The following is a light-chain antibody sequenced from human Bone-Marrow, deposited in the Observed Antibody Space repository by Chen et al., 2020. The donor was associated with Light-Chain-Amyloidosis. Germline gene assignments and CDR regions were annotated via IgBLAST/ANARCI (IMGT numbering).Light chain of an antibody. CDR1: DLPTKY. J-gene: IGLJ2*01. Sequence: SYELPPPPSVSVSPGQTARITCSGDDLPTKYAYWYQQKPGQAPVLVIHRDTERPSGISERFSGSSSGTTATLTIGGVQAEDEADYHCQAADSSGTYEVIFGEGTKLTVL. V-gene: IGLV3-25*03. CDR2: RDT. CDR3: QAADSSGTYEVI.